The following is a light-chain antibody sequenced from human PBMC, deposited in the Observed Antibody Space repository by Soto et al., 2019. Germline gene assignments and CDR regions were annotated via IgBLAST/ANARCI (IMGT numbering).Light chain of an antibody. CDR2: DAF. CDR3: QQRSTWPMT. V-gene: IGKV3-11*01. CDR1: QSVGSS. J-gene: IGKJ5*01. Sequence: EIVLTQSPATLSLSPGDRATLSCRASQSVGSSLAWIRQRPGQAPSLVIYDAFNRASGTPARFSGSGSGTDFTLTISSLESADFATYYCQQRSTWPMTFGQGTRLEI.